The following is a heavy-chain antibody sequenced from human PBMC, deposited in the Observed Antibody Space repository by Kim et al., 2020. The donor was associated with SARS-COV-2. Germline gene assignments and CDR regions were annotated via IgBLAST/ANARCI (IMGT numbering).Heavy chain of an antibody. CDR2: IYNPGGT. CDR1: GGSFSTHY. D-gene: IGHD3-9*01. J-gene: IGHJ4*02. V-gene: IGHV4-4*09. Sequence: SETLPLTCTVSGGSFSTHYWNWIRQPPGKGLEWIGSIYNPGGTNYNPSLKSPVTISLDTSQNQFSLKLTSVTAADTAVYYCARNFEIWGQGTLVTVSS. CDR3: ARNFEI.